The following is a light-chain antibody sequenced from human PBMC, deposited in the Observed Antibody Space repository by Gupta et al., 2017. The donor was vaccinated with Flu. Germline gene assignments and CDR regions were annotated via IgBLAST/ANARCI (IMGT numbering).Light chain of an antibody. J-gene: IGKJ2*02. Sequence: PSSLSASVGDRVTITCRASQSISTSLNWFQQRPGKVPNLLIYAASSLHNGAPSRFSGSGSGPEFTLTISSLQPEDVATYYCQQSDSTPCTFGQGTTVEIK. CDR3: QQSDSTPCT. CDR1: QSISTS. V-gene: IGKV1-39*01. CDR2: AAS.